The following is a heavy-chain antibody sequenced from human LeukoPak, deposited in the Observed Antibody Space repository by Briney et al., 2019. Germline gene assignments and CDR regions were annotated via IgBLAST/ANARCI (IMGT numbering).Heavy chain of an antibody. D-gene: IGHD3-22*01. CDR1: GFTFSSYA. J-gene: IGHJ4*02. CDR3: AKDRRVHYYDSSGYRYYFDY. V-gene: IGHV3-23*01. Sequence: GGSLRLSCAASGFTFSSYAMSWVRQAPGKGLEWVSAISGSGGSTYYADSVKGRFTISRDNSKNTLYLQMNSLRAEDTDVYYCAKDRRVHYYDSSGYRYYFDYWGQGTLVTVSS. CDR2: ISGSGGST.